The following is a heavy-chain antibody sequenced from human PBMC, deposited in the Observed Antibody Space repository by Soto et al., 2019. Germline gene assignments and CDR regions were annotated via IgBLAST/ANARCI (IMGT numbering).Heavy chain of an antibody. CDR3: ARVILTGYYINY. V-gene: IGHV4-34*01. D-gene: IGHD3-9*01. CDR2: INHSGST. Sequence: SETLPLTCAVYGGSFSGYYWSWIRQPPGKGLEWIGEINHSGSTNYNPSLKSRVTISVDTSKNQFSLTLSSVTAADTAVYYCARVILTGYYINYWGQGTLVTVSS. J-gene: IGHJ4*02. CDR1: GGSFSGYY.